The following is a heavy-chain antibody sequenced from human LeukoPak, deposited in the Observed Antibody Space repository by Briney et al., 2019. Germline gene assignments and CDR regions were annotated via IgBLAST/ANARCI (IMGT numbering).Heavy chain of an antibody. V-gene: IGHV4-61*01. J-gene: IGHJ6*02. CDR2: IYYSGST. D-gene: IGHD6-19*01. Sequence: SETLSLTCTVSGGSVSSDSYYWSWIRQPPGRGLEWIGYIYYSGSTNYNPSLKSRVTISVDTSKNQFSLKLSSVTAADTAVYYCARDQIAVLGTYYYYYGMGVWGQGTTVIVSS. CDR1: GGSVSSDSYY. CDR3: ARDQIAVLGTYYYYYGMGV.